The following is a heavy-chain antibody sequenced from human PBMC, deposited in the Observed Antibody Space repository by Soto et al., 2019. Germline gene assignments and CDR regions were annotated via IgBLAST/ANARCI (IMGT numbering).Heavy chain of an antibody. D-gene: IGHD3-22*01. V-gene: IGHV3-23*01. J-gene: IGHJ2*01. CDR3: AFNCYDSSGYYWYFDL. CDR2: ISGSGGST. Sequence: EVQLLESGGGLVQPGGSLRLSCAASGFTFSSYAMSWVRQAPGKGLEWVSAISGSGGSTYYADSVKGRFTISRDNSKNTLYLQMNSLRAEDTAVYYCAFNCYDSSGYYWYFDLWGRGTLVTVSS. CDR1: GFTFSSYA.